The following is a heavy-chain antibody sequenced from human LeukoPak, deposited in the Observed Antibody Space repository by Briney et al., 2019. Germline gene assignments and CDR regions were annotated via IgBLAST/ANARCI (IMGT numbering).Heavy chain of an antibody. CDR3: AKAAAAAGHLKNWFDP. Sequence: PGGSLRLSCAVSGFTFSSYSMNWVRQAPGKGLEWVSFISSSGSTIYYADSVKGRFTISRDNSKNTLYLQMNSLRAEDTAVYYCAKAAAAAGHLKNWFDPWGQGTLVTVSS. D-gene: IGHD6-13*01. CDR2: ISSSGSTI. V-gene: IGHV3-48*01. J-gene: IGHJ5*02. CDR1: GFTFSSYS.